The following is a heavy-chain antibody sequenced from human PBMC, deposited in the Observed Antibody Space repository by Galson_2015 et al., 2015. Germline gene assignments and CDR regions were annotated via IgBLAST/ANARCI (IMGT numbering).Heavy chain of an antibody. V-gene: IGHV3-21*01. CDR3: ARQILDCDFWSGYYPTNFDY. CDR2: ISSTTTYI. CDR1: EFTFSSYY. D-gene: IGHD3-3*01. Sequence: SLRLSCAASEFTFSSYYMSWVRQAPGKGLEWVSSISSTTTYIYYADSVKGRFTISRDNAKNSLYLQMNSLGAEDTAVYYCARQILDCDFWSGYYPTNFDYWGQGTLVTVSS. J-gene: IGHJ4*02.